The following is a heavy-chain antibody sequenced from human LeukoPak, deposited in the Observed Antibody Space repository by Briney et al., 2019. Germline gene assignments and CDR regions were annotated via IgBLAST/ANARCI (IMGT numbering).Heavy chain of an antibody. J-gene: IGHJ4*02. Sequence: PSETLSLTCTVSGGSISSSTYYWGWIRQTPGKGLEWIGTIYYSGSTYYTPSLKSRVTISLDTSKSQFSLRLSSVTAADTAVYYCARDNYDSSSWYIDYWGQGTLVTVSS. CDR3: ARDNYDSSSWYIDY. CDR1: GGSISSSTYY. V-gene: IGHV4-39*02. D-gene: IGHD6-13*01. CDR2: IYYSGST.